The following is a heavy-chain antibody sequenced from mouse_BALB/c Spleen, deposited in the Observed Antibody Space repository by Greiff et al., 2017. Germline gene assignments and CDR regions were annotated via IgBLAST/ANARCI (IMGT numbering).Heavy chain of an antibody. Sequence: QVQLKESGPGLVAPSQSLSITCTVSGFSLTSYGVHWVRQPPGKGLEWLGVIWAGGSTNYNSALMSRLSISKDNSKSQVFLKMNSLQANDTAIYYCARNRGGYAMDYWGQGTSVTVSS. CDR2: IWAGGST. CDR1: GFSLTSYG. CDR3: ARNRGGYAMDY. V-gene: IGHV2-9*02. D-gene: IGHD2-14*01. J-gene: IGHJ4*01.